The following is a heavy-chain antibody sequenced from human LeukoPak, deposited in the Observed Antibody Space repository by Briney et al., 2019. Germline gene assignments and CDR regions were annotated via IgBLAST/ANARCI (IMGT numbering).Heavy chain of an antibody. CDR3: ARAGYGDYDYFDY. CDR1: GGSISTYY. J-gene: IGHJ4*02. V-gene: IGHV4-59*01. CDR2: IYYSGST. D-gene: IGHD4-17*01. Sequence: SETLSLTCTVSGGSISTYYWSWIRQPPGKGLEWIGYIYYSGSTNYNPSLKGRITISVDTSKNQFSLKLSSVTAADTAVYYCARAGYGDYDYFDYWGQGTLVTVSS.